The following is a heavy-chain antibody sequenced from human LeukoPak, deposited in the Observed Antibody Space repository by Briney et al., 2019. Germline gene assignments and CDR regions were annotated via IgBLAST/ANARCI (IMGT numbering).Heavy chain of an antibody. CDR2: INPNSGGT. Sequence: GASVKVSCKASGYTFTGYYMHWVRQAPGQGLEWMGWINPNSGGTNYAQNFQGRVTMTRDTSISTAYMELSSLRSDDTAVYYCACRRDYGAGAFDIWGQGTMVTVSS. D-gene: IGHD4-17*01. CDR3: ACRRDYGAGAFDI. V-gene: IGHV1-2*02. J-gene: IGHJ3*02. CDR1: GYTFTGYY.